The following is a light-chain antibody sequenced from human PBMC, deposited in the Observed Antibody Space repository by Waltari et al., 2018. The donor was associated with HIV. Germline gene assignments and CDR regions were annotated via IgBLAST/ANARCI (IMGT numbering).Light chain of an antibody. J-gene: IGKJ3*01. CDR1: QSIRNY. CDR3: HQRSTWPFT. CDR2: DTS. V-gene: IGKV3-11*01. Sequence: EIVLTQSPAPLSLSPRERAILACRASQSIRNYLAWYPQRPGQAPRLLVYDTSNRATGVPARFSGSGSGTDFSLTIASLESEDFAIYYCHQRSTWPFTFGPGTKVDI.